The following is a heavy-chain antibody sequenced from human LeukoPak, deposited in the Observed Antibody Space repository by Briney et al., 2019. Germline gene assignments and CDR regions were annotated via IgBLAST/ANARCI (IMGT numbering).Heavy chain of an antibody. D-gene: IGHD6-19*01. Sequence: GGSLRLSCAASGFTFSSYWMSWVRQAPGKGLEWVANIKQDGSEKYYVDSVKGRFTISRDNAKSTLYLQMNSLRAEDTAVYYCARGSGSGWYYFDYWGQGTLVTVSS. CDR2: IKQDGSEK. CDR3: ARGSGSGWYYFDY. V-gene: IGHV3-7*01. J-gene: IGHJ4*02. CDR1: GFTFSSYW.